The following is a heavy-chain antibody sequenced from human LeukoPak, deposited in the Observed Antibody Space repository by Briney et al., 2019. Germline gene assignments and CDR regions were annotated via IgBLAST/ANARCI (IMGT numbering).Heavy chain of an antibody. CDR2: ISSNGGST. CDR1: GFTFSSDA. J-gene: IGHJ5*02. V-gene: IGHV3-64D*06. CDR3: VKGVVVPAATGFDP. D-gene: IGHD2-2*01. Sequence: GGSLRLSCSASGFTFSSDAMHWVRQAPGKGLEYVSAISSNGGSTYYADSVKGRFTISRDNSKNTLYLQMSSLRDEDTAVYYCVKGVVVPAATGFDPWGQGTLVTVSS.